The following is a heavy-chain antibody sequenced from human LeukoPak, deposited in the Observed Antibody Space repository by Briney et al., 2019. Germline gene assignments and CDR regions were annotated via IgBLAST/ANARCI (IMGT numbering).Heavy chain of an antibody. CDR1: GGSFSGYY. J-gene: IGHJ4*02. D-gene: IGHD3-16*02. CDR3: ARGVIYDYVWGSYRGYYFDD. CDR2: INHGGSN. Sequence: PSETLSLSCAVSGGSFSGYYWSWIRQPPGKGLEWVGEINHGGSNNYNPSLKRRVSISVHTSKNQFSLKLRSEPAADTAEYYCARGVIYDYVWGSYRGYYFDDWGQGTLLTVSS. V-gene: IGHV4-34*01.